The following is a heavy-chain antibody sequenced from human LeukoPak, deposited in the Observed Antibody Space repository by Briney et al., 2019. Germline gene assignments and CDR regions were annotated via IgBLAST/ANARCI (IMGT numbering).Heavy chain of an antibody. CDR3: ARDLDKYPYNWFDP. D-gene: IGHD6-6*01. CDR1: GGSISNSCYY. V-gene: IGHV4-39*07. Sequence: SETLSLTCTVSGGSISNSCYYWGGIRQPPGKGLEGIGRIYSSGSTIYNPSLKSRVTMSVDTSKNQFSLKLTSVTAADMAVYYCARDLDKYPYNWFDPWGQGTLVTVSS. J-gene: IGHJ5*02. CDR2: IYSSGST.